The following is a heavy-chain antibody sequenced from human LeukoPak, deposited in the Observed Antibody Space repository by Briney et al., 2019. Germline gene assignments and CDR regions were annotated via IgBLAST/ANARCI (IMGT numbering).Heavy chain of an antibody. V-gene: IGHV3-7*01. CDR3: ARVGYCSTTSCYWRAFDY. D-gene: IGHD2-2*01. J-gene: IGHJ4*02. CDR1: GFTFSSYW. Sequence: GGSLRLSCAASGFTFSSYWMSWVRQAPGKGLEWVANINQDGSEQYYVDSVKGRFTIFRDNTKNSLYLQMNSLRAEDTAVYYCARVGYCSTTSCYWRAFDYWGQGTLVTVSS. CDR2: INQDGSEQ.